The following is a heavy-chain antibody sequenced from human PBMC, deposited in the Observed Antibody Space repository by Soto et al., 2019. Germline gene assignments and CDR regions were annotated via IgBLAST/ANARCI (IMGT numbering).Heavy chain of an antibody. Sequence: PGGSLRLSCAVSGFTFSSYGMHWVRQAPGKGLEWVAFLSYDGTNKYYADSVKGRITISRDISKNTLYLQMNSLRAVDTAVYYCARDFSQLWGQIQGRSPNYYYYGMDVWGQGTTVTVSS. CDR1: GFTFSSYG. CDR3: ARDFSQLWGQIQGRSPNYYYYGMDV. V-gene: IGHV3-30-3*01. D-gene: IGHD5-18*01. CDR2: LSYDGTNK. J-gene: IGHJ6*02.